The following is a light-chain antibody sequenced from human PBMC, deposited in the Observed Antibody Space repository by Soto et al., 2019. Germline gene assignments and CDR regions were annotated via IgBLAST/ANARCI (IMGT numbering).Light chain of an antibody. CDR1: QSLLYSDGNKY. Sequence: DVVMSQSPLSLPVTLGQPASISCRSSQSLLYSDGNKYVNWFQQRPGQSPRRLIYQVSNRDSGVPDRFSGSGTGTDFTLKISRVEAEDVGVYYCMQGTHWPITFGQGTRLEIK. CDR2: QVS. J-gene: IGKJ5*01. CDR3: MQGTHWPIT. V-gene: IGKV2-30*01.